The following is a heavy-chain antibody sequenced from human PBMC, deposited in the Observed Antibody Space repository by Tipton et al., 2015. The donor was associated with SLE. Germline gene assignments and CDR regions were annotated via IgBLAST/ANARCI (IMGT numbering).Heavy chain of an antibody. Sequence: TLSLTCAVSGYSIDSNNWWAWVRQPPGKGLEWIGYMFHNGATYFNPSLKSRVTMSVDTSKNQFSLKLSSVTAADTAVYYCASAGHMTRGVRNPFDMWGQGTMVTVSS. D-gene: IGHD3-10*01. J-gene: IGHJ3*02. V-gene: IGHV4-28*01. CDR1: GYSIDSNNW. CDR3: ASAGHMTRGVRNPFDM. CDR2: MFHNGAT.